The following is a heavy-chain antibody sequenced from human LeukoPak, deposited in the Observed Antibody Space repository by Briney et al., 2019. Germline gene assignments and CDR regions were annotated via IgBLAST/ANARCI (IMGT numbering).Heavy chain of an antibody. CDR2: ISYDGSNK. J-gene: IGHJ4*02. V-gene: IGHV3-30*03. CDR1: GFTFSSYG. D-gene: IGHD6-13*01. CDR3: ARDVGLSGWSFDY. Sequence: PGGSLRLSCAASGFTFSSYGMHWVRQAPGKGLEWVAVISYDGSNKYYADSVKGRFTISRDNSKNTLYLQMNSLRAEDTAVYYCARDVGLSGWSFDYWGQGTLVTVSS.